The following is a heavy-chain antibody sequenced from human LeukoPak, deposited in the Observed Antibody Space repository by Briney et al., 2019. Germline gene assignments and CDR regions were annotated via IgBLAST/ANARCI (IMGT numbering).Heavy chain of an antibody. CDR2: IWYDGSNK. D-gene: IGHD2/OR15-2a*01. CDR3: GRDRSMSGWYIDL. V-gene: IGHV3-33*01. Sequence: GGSLRLSCAASGFTSSSYGMHWVRQAPGKGLEWVAVIWYDGSNKYYPDSVQGRFTISRDNSKNTLYLQVNSLRAEDTAVYYCGRDRSMSGWYIDLWGRGTLVTVSS. J-gene: IGHJ2*01. CDR1: GFTSSSYG.